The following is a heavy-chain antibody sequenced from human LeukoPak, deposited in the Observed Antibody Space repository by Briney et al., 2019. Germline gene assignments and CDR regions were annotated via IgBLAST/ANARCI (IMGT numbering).Heavy chain of an antibody. CDR3: AKDLLAATVDYYFDY. J-gene: IGHJ4*02. Sequence: GGSLRLSCAASGFTFSSYAMSWVRQAPGKGLEWVSVISGSGGRTYYADSVKGRFTISRDNSKNTLYVQMNSLRAEDTAVYYCAKDLLAATVDYYFDYWGQGTLVTVSS. V-gene: IGHV3-23*01. D-gene: IGHD6-25*01. CDR1: GFTFSSYA. CDR2: ISGSGGRT.